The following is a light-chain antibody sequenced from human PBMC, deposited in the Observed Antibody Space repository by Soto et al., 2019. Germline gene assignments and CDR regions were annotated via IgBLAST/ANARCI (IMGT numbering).Light chain of an antibody. CDR2: GDN. Sequence: QAVVTQPPSASGTPGQRVTXSCXGSGSSIGTNTVNWYRQLPGTTPKLLIYGDNQRPSGVPDRFSGSKSGTSASLAISGLQSEDEAEYYCAAWDGSLNNVLFGGGTKLTVL. CDR3: AAWDGSLNNVL. V-gene: IGLV1-44*01. CDR1: GSSIGTNT. J-gene: IGLJ2*01.